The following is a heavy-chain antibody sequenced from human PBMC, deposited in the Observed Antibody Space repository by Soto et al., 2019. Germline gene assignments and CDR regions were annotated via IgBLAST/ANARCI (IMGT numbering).Heavy chain of an antibody. CDR2: IRNKANSYTA. J-gene: IGHJ4*02. Sequence: PGGSLRLSCAASGFTFSDHYMDWVRQASGKGLEWVGRIRNKANSYTAEYAASVKGRFTISRDDSKNSLYLQMNSLKIEDTALNYCVRAGTGYQLDYWGQGTLVTVSS. V-gene: IGHV3-72*01. D-gene: IGHD3-9*01. CDR3: VRAGTGYQLDY. CDR1: GFTFSDHY.